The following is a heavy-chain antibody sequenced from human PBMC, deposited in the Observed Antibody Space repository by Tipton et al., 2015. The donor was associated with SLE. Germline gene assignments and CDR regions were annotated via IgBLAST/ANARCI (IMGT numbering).Heavy chain of an antibody. CDR2: LDYSGST. V-gene: IGHV4-39*07. D-gene: IGHD3-10*01. J-gene: IGHJ4*02. CDR1: GGSIRSSTYY. Sequence: LRLSCRVAGGSIRSSTYYWGWIRQPPGKGLEWIGSLDYSGSTYYNPSLKSRINISVDTSKNQFSLKLSSVTAADTAVYYCARAVGDTSGYLDYWGLGTLVTVSS. CDR3: ARAVGDTSGYLDY.